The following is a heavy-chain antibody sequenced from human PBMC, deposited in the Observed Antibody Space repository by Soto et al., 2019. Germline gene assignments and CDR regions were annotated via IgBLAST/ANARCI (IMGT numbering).Heavy chain of an antibody. D-gene: IGHD3-22*01. Sequence: GSLRLSCAVSGFTLTIYSIHWVRQAPGKGLEWVSSISSTGSYIYFADSVKGRFTISRDNAKNSLYLQMNSLRAEDTAVYYCARGAYGYYDSSGYKDAFDIWGQGTMVTVSS. CDR1: GFTLTIYS. CDR3: ARGAYGYYDSSGYKDAFDI. CDR2: ISSTGSYI. J-gene: IGHJ3*02. V-gene: IGHV3-21*01.